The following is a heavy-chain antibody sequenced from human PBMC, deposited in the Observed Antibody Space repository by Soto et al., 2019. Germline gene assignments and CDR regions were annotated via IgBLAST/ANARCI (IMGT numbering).Heavy chain of an antibody. CDR1: GASISSRSW. V-gene: IGHV4-4*02. CDR3: AKDALAYYDFWS. D-gene: IGHD3-3*01. Sequence: SETLSLTCAVSGASISSRSWWSWVRQPPGKGLEWIGEIFHSGSTNYNPSLKSRVIISVDKSKSQFFLRLSSVTAADTAVYYCAKDALAYYDFWSWGQGTLVTVSS. J-gene: IGHJ4*02. CDR2: IFHSGST.